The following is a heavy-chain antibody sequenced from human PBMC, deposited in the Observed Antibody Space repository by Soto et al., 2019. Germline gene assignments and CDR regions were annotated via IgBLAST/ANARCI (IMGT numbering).Heavy chain of an antibody. D-gene: IGHD3-10*01. CDR2: MNPNSGNT. CDR3: ARGQMVRGVIITDDFDY. V-gene: IGHV1-8*01. Sequence: ASVKVSCKASGYTFTSYDINWVRQATGQGLEWMGWMNPNSGNTGYAQKFQGRVTMTRNTSISTVYMELSSLRSEDTAVYYCARGQMVRGVIITDDFDYWGQGTLVTVSS. CDR1: GYTFTSYD. J-gene: IGHJ4*02.